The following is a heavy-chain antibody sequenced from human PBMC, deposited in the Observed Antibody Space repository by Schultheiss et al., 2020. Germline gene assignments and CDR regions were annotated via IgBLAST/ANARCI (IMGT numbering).Heavy chain of an antibody. J-gene: IGHJ2*01. CDR2: VYASGIF. CDR3: ARVEYGGYAIPPYWYFDL. D-gene: IGHD4-17*01. CDR1: GASISSFY. Sequence: SETLSLTCAVSGASISSFYWSWIRQPAGKGLEWIGRVYASGIFYNNPSLKSRVTISVDTSKNQFSLKLSSVTAADTAVYYCARVEYGGYAIPPYWYFDLWGRGTLVTVSS. V-gene: IGHV4-4*07.